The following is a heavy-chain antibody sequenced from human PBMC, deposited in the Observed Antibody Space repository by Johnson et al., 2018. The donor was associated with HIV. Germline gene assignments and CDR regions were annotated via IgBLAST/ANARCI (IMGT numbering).Heavy chain of an antibody. Sequence: VQLVESGGGLVQPGRSLRLSCAASGFTFDDYAMHWVRQAPGKGLEWVSGISWNSGSIGYADSVKGRFTISIDNAKNSLYLQMNSLRAEDTALYYCAKDWCPGGGATEAFDIWGQGTMVTVSS. CDR1: GFTFDDYA. J-gene: IGHJ3*02. CDR2: ISWNSGSI. V-gene: IGHV3-9*01. CDR3: AKDWCPGGGATEAFDI. D-gene: IGHD4/OR15-4a*01.